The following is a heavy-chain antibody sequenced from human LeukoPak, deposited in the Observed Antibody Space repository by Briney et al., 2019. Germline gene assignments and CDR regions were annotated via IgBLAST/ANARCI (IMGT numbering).Heavy chain of an antibody. J-gene: IGHJ4*02. CDR1: GFTFSSYS. D-gene: IGHD6-13*01. Sequence: PGGSLRLSCAASGFTFSSYSMNRVRQAPGKGLEWVSYISSSSSTIYYADSVKGRFTISRDNAKNSLYLQMNSLRAEDTAVYYCARVVAAAGKGVDYWGQGTLVTVSS. CDR2: ISSSSSTI. CDR3: ARVVAAAGKGVDY. V-gene: IGHV3-48*04.